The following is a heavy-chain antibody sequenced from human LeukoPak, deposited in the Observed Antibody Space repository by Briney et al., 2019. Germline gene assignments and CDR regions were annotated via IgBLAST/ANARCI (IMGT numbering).Heavy chain of an antibody. Sequence: PSETLSLTCTVSGGSISSSSYYWGWIRQPPGKGLERIGSIYYSGSTYYNPSLKSRVTISVDTSKNQFSLRLSSVTAADTAVYFCARDYYGSGSNFDYWGQGILVTVSS. CDR3: ARDYYGSGSNFDY. CDR2: IYYSGST. J-gene: IGHJ4*02. CDR1: GGSISSSSYY. V-gene: IGHV4-39*07. D-gene: IGHD3-10*01.